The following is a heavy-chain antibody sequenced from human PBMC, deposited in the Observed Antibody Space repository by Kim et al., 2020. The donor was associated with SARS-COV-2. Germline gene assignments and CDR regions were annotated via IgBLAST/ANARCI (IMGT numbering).Heavy chain of an antibody. D-gene: IGHD3-3*01. CDR2: IYYSGST. Sequence: SETLSLTCTVSGGSISSYYWSWIRQPPGKGLEWIGYIYYSGSTNYNPSLKSRVTISVDTSKNQFSLKLSSVTAADTAVYYCARVAMASRWSGLVADYYYYGMDVWGQGTTVTVSS. V-gene: IGHV4-59*13. J-gene: IGHJ6*02. CDR1: GGSISSYY. CDR3: ARVAMASRWSGLVADYYYYGMDV.